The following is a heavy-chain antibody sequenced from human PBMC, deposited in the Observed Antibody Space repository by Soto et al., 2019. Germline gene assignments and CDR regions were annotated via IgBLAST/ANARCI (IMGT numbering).Heavy chain of an antibody. Sequence: GGSLRLSCAASGFTFSNAWMNWVRQAPGKGLEWVGRIKSKTDGGTTDYAAPVKGRFTISRDDSKNTLYLQMNSLKTEDTAVYYCTTETDIVVVVAASNDAFDIWGQGTMVTVSS. CDR2: IKSKTDGGTT. D-gene: IGHD2-15*01. CDR3: TTETDIVVVVAASNDAFDI. J-gene: IGHJ3*02. V-gene: IGHV3-15*01. CDR1: GFTFSNAW.